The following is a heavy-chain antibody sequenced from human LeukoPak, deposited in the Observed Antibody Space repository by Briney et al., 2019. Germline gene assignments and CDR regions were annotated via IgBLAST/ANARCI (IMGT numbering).Heavy chain of an antibody. CDR3: AKDANYYDSSGYLIPFDY. V-gene: IGHV3-23*01. J-gene: IGHJ4*02. CDR1: GFTFSRFA. D-gene: IGHD3-22*01. Sequence: PEGSRRLSCSASGFTFSRFAMTWVRQLPGRGLEWVSSISGNGHQTYYADSVKGRFSVSRDNSKNILYLQMDSLRADDSALYYCAKDANYYDSSGYLIPFDYWGQGTLVTVSS. CDR2: ISGNGHQT.